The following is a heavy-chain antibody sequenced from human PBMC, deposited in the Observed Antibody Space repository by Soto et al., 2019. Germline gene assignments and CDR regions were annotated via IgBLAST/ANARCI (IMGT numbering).Heavy chain of an antibody. V-gene: IGHV1-2*04. CDR3: ARDGYDFWSGSPGGNWFDP. J-gene: IGHJ5*02. Sequence: ASVKVSCEASGYTFTGYYMHWVRQAPGQGLEWMGWINPNSGGTNYAQKFQGWVTMTRDTSISTAYMELSRLRSDDTAVYYCARDGYDFWSGSPGGNWFDPWGQGTLVTVSS. D-gene: IGHD3-3*01. CDR1: GYTFTGYY. CDR2: INPNSGGT.